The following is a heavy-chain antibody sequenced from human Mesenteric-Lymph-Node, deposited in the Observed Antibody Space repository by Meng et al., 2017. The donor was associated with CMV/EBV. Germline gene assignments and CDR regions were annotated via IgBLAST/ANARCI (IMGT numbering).Heavy chain of an antibody. CDR3: ARDCTNGVCYRGPDSGFDP. D-gene: IGHD2-8*01. Sequence: GESLKISCAASGFTFSSYWMHWVRQAPGKGLVWVSRINSDGSSTSYADSVKGRFTISRDNSKNTLYLQMNSLRAEDTAVYYCARDCTNGVCYRGPDSGFDPWGQGTLVTVSS. J-gene: IGHJ5*02. CDR1: GFTFSSYW. V-gene: IGHV3-74*01. CDR2: INSDGSST.